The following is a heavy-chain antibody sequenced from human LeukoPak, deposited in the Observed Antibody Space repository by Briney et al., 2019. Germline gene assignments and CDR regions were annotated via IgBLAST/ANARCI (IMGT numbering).Heavy chain of an antibody. Sequence: PGGSLRLACAASGFTFSDYWMTWVRQAPGEGLEWVADIKQDGSEKDYVDSVKGRFTISRDNAKNSLYLKMDSLRVEDTAVYFCARKGGYSSGYYYWGQGTLVTVSS. J-gene: IGHJ4*02. CDR3: ARKGGYSSGYYY. CDR1: GFTFSDYW. D-gene: IGHD3-22*01. CDR2: IKQDGSEK. V-gene: IGHV3-7*01.